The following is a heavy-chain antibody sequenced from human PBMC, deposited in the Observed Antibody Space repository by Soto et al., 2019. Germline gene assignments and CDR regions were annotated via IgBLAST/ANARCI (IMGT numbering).Heavy chain of an antibody. CDR3: ARGGGAAPGT. V-gene: IGHV4-34*01. Sequence: SETLSLTCAVYGGSFSGYYWTWIRQPPGKGLEWIGEIHHKGGEGIGDIKDSGNTDYNPSLKSRVTMSLDTSRYQFSLRLISVTAADTAMYFCARGGGAAPGTWAQGTLVT. CDR1: GGSFSGYY. J-gene: IGHJ5*02. D-gene: IGHD6-13*01. CDR2: IHHKGGEGIGDIKDSGNT.